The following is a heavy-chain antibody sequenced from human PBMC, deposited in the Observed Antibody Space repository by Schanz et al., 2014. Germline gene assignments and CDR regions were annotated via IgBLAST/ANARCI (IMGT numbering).Heavy chain of an antibody. D-gene: IGHD6-19*01. V-gene: IGHV3-48*03. Sequence: EVQLLESGGGLVQPGGSLRLSCAASGFTFSSYAMSWVRQAPGKGLEWVSYICSSGNTIYYADSVKGRFTISRDNAKNTLYLQMNSLRAEDTALYYCAIIGVMVAVAGTRADYWGQGTLXTVSS. J-gene: IGHJ4*02. CDR1: GFTFSSYA. CDR2: ICSSGNTI. CDR3: AIIGVMVAVAGTRADY.